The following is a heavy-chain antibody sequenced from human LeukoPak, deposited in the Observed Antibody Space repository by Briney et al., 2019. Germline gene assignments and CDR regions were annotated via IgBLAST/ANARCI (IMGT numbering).Heavy chain of an antibody. J-gene: IGHJ4*02. V-gene: IGHV4-34*01. Sequence: PSETLSLTCAVYGGSFSGYYWSWIRQPPGKGLEWIGEINHSGSTNYNPSLKSRVTISVDTSKNQFSLKLSSVTAADTAVYYCASLGRLAAYGGNSWVDYWGQGTLVTVSS. D-gene: IGHD4-17*01. CDR1: GGSFSGYY. CDR3: ASLGRLAAYGGNSWVDY. CDR2: INHSGST.